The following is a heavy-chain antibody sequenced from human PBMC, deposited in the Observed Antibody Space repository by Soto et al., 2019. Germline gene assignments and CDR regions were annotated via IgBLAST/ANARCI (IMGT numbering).Heavy chain of an antibody. J-gene: IGHJ4*02. Sequence: PSETLSLTCTVSGGSISSGDYYWSWIRQPPGKGLEWIGYIYYSRSTKYNPSLKSRVTISIDTSKNQFSLKLNSVTAADTVVYYCARGWVGTGSHYFRFWGQGTLVTVSS. CDR3: ARGWVGTGSHYFRF. V-gene: IGHV4-30-4*01. D-gene: IGHD1-1*01. CDR2: IYYSRST. CDR1: GGSISSGDYY.